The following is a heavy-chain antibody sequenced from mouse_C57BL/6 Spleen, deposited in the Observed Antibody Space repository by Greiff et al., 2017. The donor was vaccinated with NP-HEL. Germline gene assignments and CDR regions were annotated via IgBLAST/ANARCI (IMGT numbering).Heavy chain of an antibody. V-gene: IGHV1-61*01. D-gene: IGHD2-4*01. Sequence: VQLQQPGAGLVRPGASVKLSCKASGFTFTSYWMDWVKQRPGQGLEWIGNIYPSDSETHYNQKFKDKATLTVDKSSSTAYMQLSSLTSEDSAVYYCARGDYDESFAYWGQGTLVTVSA. J-gene: IGHJ3*01. CDR1: GFTFTSYW. CDR2: IYPSDSET. CDR3: ARGDYDESFAY.